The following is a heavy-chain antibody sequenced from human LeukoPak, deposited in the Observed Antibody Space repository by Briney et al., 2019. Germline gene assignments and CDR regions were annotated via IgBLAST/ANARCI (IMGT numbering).Heavy chain of an antibody. Sequence: GGSLRLSCAASGFTFSSYDMHWVRQAPGKGLEYVSAISSYGGGTYYANSVKGRFTISKDHAKNALYLQKGGRRGEGMAVYYCARGGWVIAAAGINAFYIWGQGTMVTVSS. CDR1: GFTFSSYD. J-gene: IGHJ3*02. CDR2: ISSYGGGT. V-gene: IGHV3-64*01. D-gene: IGHD6-13*01. CDR3: ARGGWVIAAAGINAFYI.